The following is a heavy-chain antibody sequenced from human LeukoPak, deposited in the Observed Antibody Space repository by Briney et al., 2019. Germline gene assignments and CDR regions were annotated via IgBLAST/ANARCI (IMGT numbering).Heavy chain of an antibody. V-gene: IGHV3-48*01. CDR3: TRDSYDYYFDY. D-gene: IGHD5-12*01. CDR1: GFTFSSYS. J-gene: IGHJ4*02. Sequence: GGSLRLSCAASGFTFSSYSMNWVRQAPGKRLEWVSYITSSSGTIYYADSVKGRFTISRDNAKNSLHLQMNSLRAEDTAVYYCTRDSYDYYFDYWGQGTLVTVSS. CDR2: ITSSSGTI.